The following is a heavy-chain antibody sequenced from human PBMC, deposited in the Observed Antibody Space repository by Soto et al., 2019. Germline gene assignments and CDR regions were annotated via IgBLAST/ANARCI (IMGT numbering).Heavy chain of an antibody. J-gene: IGHJ4*02. CDR2: ISGGSGST. CDR1: GFTFRDYV. CDR3: AKGSASVSPYFFDY. Sequence: GGSLRLSCVASGFTFRDYVMSLVRQAPEKGLEWITAISGGSGSTYHADSVKGRFAISRDNSKNTLYLQMNSLRAEDTAIYYCAKGSASVSPYFFDYWGPGTLVTVSS. V-gene: IGHV3-23*01.